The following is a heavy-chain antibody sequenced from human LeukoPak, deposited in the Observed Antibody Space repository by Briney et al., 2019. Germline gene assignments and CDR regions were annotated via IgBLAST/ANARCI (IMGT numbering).Heavy chain of an antibody. V-gene: IGHV3-48*01. CDR3: ARDSVPLLLWFGELYYYFDY. Sequence: GGSLRLSSAASAPTFSSYSMNWVRQAPGKGLEWVSYISSSSSTIYYADSVKGRFTISRDNAKKSLYLQMNSLRAEDTAVYYCARDSVPLLLWFGELYYYFDYWGQGTLVTVSS. D-gene: IGHD3-10*01. J-gene: IGHJ4*02. CDR1: APTFSSYS. CDR2: ISSSSSTI.